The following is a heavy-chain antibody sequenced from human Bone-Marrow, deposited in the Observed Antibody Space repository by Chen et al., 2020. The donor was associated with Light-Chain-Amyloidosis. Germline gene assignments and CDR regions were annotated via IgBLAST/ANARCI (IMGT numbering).Heavy chain of an antibody. D-gene: IGHD6-19*01. V-gene: IGHV3-33*01. CDR1: GFTFSSYG. J-gene: IGHJ4*02. CDR2: IWYDGRNK. CDR3: ARAKLGIAVAGPVAY. Sequence: QVQLVESGGGVVQPGRSLRLSCAASGFTFSSYGMHWVRQAPGKGLEWVAVIWYDGRNKYYADSVKGRFTISRDHSKNTLSLQMNTLSAEAKGVSCCARAKLGIAVAGPVAYWGQGTLVTVSS.